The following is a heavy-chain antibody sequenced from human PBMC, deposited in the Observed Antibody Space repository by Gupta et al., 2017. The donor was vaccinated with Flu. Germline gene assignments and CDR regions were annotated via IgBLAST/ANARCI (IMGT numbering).Heavy chain of an antibody. Sequence: EVKLVESEGGLVKPGGSLRLSCAASGFTFANAWMNWVRQAPGKGLEWVGRIKSRTDGGTIDYDEQVKVRCTSSRDDSNNTLYLQRSSLNTAEKAGYYCATARAFSGDNGSDEEYYFDHWGQGALVTASS. CDR3: ATARAFSGDNGSDEEYYFDH. D-gene: IGHD1-1*01. CDR2: IKSRTDGGTI. CDR1: GFTFANAW. J-gene: IGHJ4*02. V-gene: IGHV3-15*01.